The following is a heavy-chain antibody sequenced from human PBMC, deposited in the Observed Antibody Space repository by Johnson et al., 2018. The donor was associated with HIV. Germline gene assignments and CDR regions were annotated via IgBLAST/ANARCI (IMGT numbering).Heavy chain of an antibody. V-gene: IGHV3-7*01. D-gene: IGHD3-10*02. CDR3: ARDHLLFPKNAFDI. Sequence: VESVKGRFTISRDNVNNSVYLLMNSLGVEDTAFYYCARDHLLFPKNAFDIWGQGTMVTVSS. J-gene: IGHJ3*02.